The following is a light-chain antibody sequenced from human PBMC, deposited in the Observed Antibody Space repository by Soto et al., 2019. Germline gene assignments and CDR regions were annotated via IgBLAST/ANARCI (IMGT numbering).Light chain of an antibody. CDR2: TAS. Sequence: DIQLTQSPSFLSASVGDRFTITCRASQGISSYLAWYQQKPGKAPKLLISTASTLQSGVPSRFSGSGSGTEFTLTISSLQPEDFATYYCQQLNNYPRTFGQGTKVDI. V-gene: IGKV1-9*01. CDR1: QGISSY. CDR3: QQLNNYPRT. J-gene: IGKJ1*01.